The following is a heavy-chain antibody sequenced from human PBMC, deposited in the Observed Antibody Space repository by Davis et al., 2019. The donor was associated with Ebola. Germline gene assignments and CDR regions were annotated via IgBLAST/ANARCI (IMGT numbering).Heavy chain of an antibody. D-gene: IGHD2-2*01. CDR1: GGSISSGGYS. Sequence: PSETLSLTCAVSGGSISSGGYSWSWIRQPPGKGLEWIGYIYHSGSTYYNPSLKSRVTISVDRSKNQFSLKLSSVTAADTAVYYCARGSLVVVPGGFDPWGQGTLVTVSS. V-gene: IGHV4-30-2*01. J-gene: IGHJ5*02. CDR3: ARGSLVVVPGGFDP. CDR2: IYHSGST.